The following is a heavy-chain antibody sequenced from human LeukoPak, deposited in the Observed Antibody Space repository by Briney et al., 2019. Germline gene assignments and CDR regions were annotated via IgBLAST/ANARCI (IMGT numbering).Heavy chain of an antibody. Sequence: GRSLRLSRAASGFTFTSSGTPWGRQAPGKGLERVAFIRYDGSNTYYADSVKVRFPISRDNTKNTLNLQMINLRAEDTAVYYCAKGPIQLCLSHDAFDIWGQGTMVTASS. CDR3: AKGPIQLCLSHDAFDI. CDR1: GFTFTSSG. CDR2: IRYDGSNT. V-gene: IGHV3-30*02. J-gene: IGHJ3*02. D-gene: IGHD5-18*01.